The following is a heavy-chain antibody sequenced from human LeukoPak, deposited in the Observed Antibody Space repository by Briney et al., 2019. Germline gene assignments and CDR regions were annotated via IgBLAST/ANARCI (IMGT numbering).Heavy chain of an antibody. V-gene: IGHV4-4*07. J-gene: IGHJ3*02. CDR1: GGSISSYY. CDR2: IYTSGST. CDR3: ARVPRLGYYYDSSGAFDI. Sequence: KPSETLSLTCTVSGGSISSYYWSWIRQPAGKGLEWIGRIYTSGSTNYNPSLKSRVTMSVDTSKNQFSLKLSSVTAADTAVYYCARVPRLGYYYDSSGAFDIWGQGTMVTVSS. D-gene: IGHD3-22*01.